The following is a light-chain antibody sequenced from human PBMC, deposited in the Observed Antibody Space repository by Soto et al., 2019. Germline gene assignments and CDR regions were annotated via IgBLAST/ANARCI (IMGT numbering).Light chain of an antibody. CDR1: QSVSSN. Sequence: EIVMTQSPATLSVSPGERATLSCRASQSVSSNLAWYQQKPGQAPRLLIYGASTRATGIPARFSGSGSGTEFTLTISSLQSEDLAVYYCQQYNNWPPTSGQGTKVEIK. V-gene: IGKV3-15*01. CDR2: GAS. J-gene: IGKJ1*01. CDR3: QQYNNWPPT.